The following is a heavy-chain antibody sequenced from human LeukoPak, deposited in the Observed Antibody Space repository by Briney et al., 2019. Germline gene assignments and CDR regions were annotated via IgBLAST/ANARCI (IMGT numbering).Heavy chain of an antibody. J-gene: IGHJ6*02. CDR2: IYYSGST. CDR1: GGSISSGDYY. D-gene: IGHD2-21*01. CDR3: ARLVVPAGRFYGMDV. V-gene: IGHV4-30-4*01. Sequence: SETLSLTCTVSGGSISSGDYYWSWIRQPPGKGLEWIGYIYYSGSTYYNPSLKSRVTISVDTSKIQFSLKLSSVTAADTAVYYCARLVVPAGRFYGMDVWGQGTTVTVSS.